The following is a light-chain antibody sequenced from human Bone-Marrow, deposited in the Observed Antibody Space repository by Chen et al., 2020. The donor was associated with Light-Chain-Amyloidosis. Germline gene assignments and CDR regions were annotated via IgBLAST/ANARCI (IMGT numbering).Light chain of an antibody. CDR1: ELPKKY. Sequence: SYELTQPPSVSVSPGQTARITCSGDELPKKYAYWYQQKPGQAPVLVIHRDTERPSGISAQFPGSSSGTTATLIISGVQAEDEADYHCQSADSSGTYEVIFGGGTKLTVL. V-gene: IGLV3-25*03. CDR3: QSADSSGTYEVI. CDR2: RDT. J-gene: IGLJ2*01.